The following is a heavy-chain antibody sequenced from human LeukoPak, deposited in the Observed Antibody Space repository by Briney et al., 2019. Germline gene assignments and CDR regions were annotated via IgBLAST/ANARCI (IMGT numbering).Heavy chain of an antibody. J-gene: IGHJ6*02. D-gene: IGHD3-16*02. V-gene: IGHV4-30-4*01. Sequence: NPSETLSLTCTVSGGSISSGDYYWSWIRQPPGKGLEWIGYIYYSGSTYYNPSLNSRVTISVDTSKNQFSLKLSSVTAADTAVYYCPRDRYEGYYYYGMDVWGQGTTVTVSS. CDR1: GGSISSGDYY. CDR3: PRDRYEGYYYYGMDV. CDR2: IYYSGST.